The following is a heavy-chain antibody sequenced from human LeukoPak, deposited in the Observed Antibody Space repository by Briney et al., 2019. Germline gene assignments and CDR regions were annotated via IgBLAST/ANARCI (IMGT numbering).Heavy chain of an antibody. Sequence: PGGSLRLSCAASGFTFSTYWMNWVRQAPGKGLEWVSVIYSGAGAYSADSVKGRFTISRDNSKNTLYLQMNSLRADDTAVYYCAKSVGELLFSGAFDVWGQGTMVTVSS. CDR1: GFTFSTYW. CDR3: AKSVGELLFSGAFDV. V-gene: IGHV3-66*01. D-gene: IGHD3-10*01. J-gene: IGHJ3*01. CDR2: IYSGAGA.